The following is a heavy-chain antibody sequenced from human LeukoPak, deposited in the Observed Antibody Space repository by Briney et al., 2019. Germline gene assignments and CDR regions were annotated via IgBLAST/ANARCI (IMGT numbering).Heavy chain of an antibody. CDR1: GFTFSSYA. D-gene: IGHD3-22*01. J-gene: IGHJ4*02. Sequence: GGSLRLSCAASGFTFSSYAMSWVRQALGKGLEWVSAISGSGGSTYYADSVKGRFTISRDNSKNTLYLQMNSLRAEDTAVYYCAPEGFGYYDRPTPNWGQGTLVTVSS. V-gene: IGHV3-23*01. CDR2: ISGSGGST. CDR3: APEGFGYYDRPTPN.